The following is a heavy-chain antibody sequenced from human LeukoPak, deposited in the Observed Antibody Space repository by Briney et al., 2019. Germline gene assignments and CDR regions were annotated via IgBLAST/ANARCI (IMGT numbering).Heavy chain of an antibody. CDR3: ARHSWSGWFDP. D-gene: IGHD2-15*01. V-gene: IGHV4-59*08. CDR1: GGSISSYS. Sequence: SETLSLTCTVSGGSISSYSWIWIRQPPGKGLEWIGYLYNGGSTSYNPPLKCRVTVSVGTSKNQFSLRLSSVTAADTAVYYCARHSWSGWFDPWGQGTLATVSS. J-gene: IGHJ5*02. CDR2: LYNGGST.